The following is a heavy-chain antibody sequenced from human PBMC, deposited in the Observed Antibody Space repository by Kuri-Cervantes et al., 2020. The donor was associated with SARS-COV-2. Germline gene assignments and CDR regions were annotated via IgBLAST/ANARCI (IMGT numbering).Heavy chain of an antibody. V-gene: IGHV4-4*07. J-gene: IGHJ4*02. D-gene: IGHD1-14*01. CDR2: IHTSGSS. CDR3: ARQTTITMREPFEY. Sequence: SETLSLTCSVSGDSGSISSYYWSWIRQPAGKGLEWIGRIHTSGSSNYNPSLRSRVTMSVDTSKNQVSLKLRSVTAADTAVYYCARQTTITMREPFEYWGQGTLITVSS. CDR1: GDSGSISSYY.